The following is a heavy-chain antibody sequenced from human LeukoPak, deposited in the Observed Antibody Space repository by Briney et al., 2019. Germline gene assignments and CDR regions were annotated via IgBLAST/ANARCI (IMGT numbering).Heavy chain of an antibody. V-gene: IGHV1-24*01. CDR2: FDPEDCET. Sequence: RASVQVSCKVSGYTLTELSMHWVRQAPGKGLEGMGGFDPEDCETIYAQKFQGRVTMTEDTSTDTAYMELSSLRSEDTAVYYCATADPTYCGGDCYTYYYYYYMDVWGKGTTVTVSS. J-gene: IGHJ6*03. D-gene: IGHD2-21*01. CDR1: GYTLTELS. CDR3: ATADPTYCGGDCYTYYYYYYMDV.